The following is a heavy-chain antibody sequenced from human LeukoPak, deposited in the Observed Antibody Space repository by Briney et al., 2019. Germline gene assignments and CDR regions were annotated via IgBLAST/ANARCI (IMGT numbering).Heavy chain of an antibody. Sequence: SETLSLTCTVSGGSISSSSYYWGWIRQPPGKGLEWIGSIYYSGSTYYNPSLKSRVTISVDTSKNQFSLKLSSVTAADTAVYYCAELSGDYAGYWGQGTLATVSS. CDR3: AELSGDYAGY. J-gene: IGHJ4*02. D-gene: IGHD1-26*01. V-gene: IGHV4-39*07. CDR2: IYYSGST. CDR1: GGSISSSSYY.